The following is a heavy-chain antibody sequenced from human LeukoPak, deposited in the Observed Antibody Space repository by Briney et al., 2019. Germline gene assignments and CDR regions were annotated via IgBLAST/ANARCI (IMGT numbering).Heavy chain of an antibody. CDR3: ARSDEGGREDYYDSSGSVFDP. CDR1: GFTFDDYA. D-gene: IGHD3-22*01. CDR2: ISWNSGSI. V-gene: IGHV3-9*01. J-gene: IGHJ5*02. Sequence: PGGSLRLSCAASGFTFDDYAMHWVRQAPGKGLEWVSGISWNSGSIGYADSVKGRFTISRDNAKNSLYLQMNSLRAEDTAVYYCARSDEGGREDYYDSSGSVFDPWGQGTLVTVSS.